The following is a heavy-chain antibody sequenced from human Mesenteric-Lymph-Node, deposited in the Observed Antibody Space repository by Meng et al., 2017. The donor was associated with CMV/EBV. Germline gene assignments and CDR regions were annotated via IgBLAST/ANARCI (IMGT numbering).Heavy chain of an antibody. CDR1: GGSFSGYD. J-gene: IGHJ4*02. V-gene: IGHV4-34*01. CDR2: INHSGST. D-gene: IGHD4-23*01. CDR3: ARHQRWLKSEGGFNY. Sequence: QVQLQKWGAGLLKPSESLSFTCAGHGGSFSGYDWSWIRQPPGKGLEWIGEINHSGSTNYNPSLKSRVTISVDTSKNQFSLKLSSVTAADTAVYYCARHQRWLKSEGGFNYWGQGTLVTSPQ.